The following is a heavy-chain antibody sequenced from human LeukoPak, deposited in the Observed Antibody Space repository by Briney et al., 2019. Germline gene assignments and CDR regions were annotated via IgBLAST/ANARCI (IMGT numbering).Heavy chain of an antibody. CDR2: ISWNSGSI. CDR3: ARGGFRGYYLAY. J-gene: IGHJ4*02. V-gene: IGHV3-9*01. Sequence: GGSLRLSCAASGFTFDDYAMHWVRQAPGKGLEWVSGISWNSGSIGYADSVKGRFTISRDNAKNTLSLQMISLRAEDTAVYYCARGGFRGYYLAYWGQGTLVTVSS. D-gene: IGHD3-10*01. CDR1: GFTFDDYA.